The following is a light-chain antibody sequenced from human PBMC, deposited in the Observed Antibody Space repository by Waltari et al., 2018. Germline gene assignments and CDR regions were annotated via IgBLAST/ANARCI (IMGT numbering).Light chain of an antibody. CDR2: LNSDGSH. CDR3: QTWGTGTHVV. Sequence: QPELTQSPSASASLGASVKLTCILSSGHSSYAIAWHQPQPHKGPRYLMKLNSDGSHNKGDGIPDRFSGSSSGAERYLTISSLQSEDEADYYCQTWGTGTHVVFGGGTKLTVL. CDR1: SGHSSYA. J-gene: IGLJ2*01. V-gene: IGLV4-69*01.